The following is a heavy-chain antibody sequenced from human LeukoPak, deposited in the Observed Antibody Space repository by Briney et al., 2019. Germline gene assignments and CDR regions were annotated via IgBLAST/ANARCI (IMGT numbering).Heavy chain of an antibody. Sequence: SETLSLTCTVFGGSIGYNYWNWIRQSPERGLEWIGYISSSGSIDYTPSLRSRVTMSLDTSKNHLSLNLRSVSAADTAIYYCAGYDHTNYLAYWGQGILVTVSS. V-gene: IGHV4-59*13. CDR2: ISSSGSI. CDR3: AGYDHTNYLAY. D-gene: IGHD1-14*01. CDR1: GGSIGYNY. J-gene: IGHJ4*02.